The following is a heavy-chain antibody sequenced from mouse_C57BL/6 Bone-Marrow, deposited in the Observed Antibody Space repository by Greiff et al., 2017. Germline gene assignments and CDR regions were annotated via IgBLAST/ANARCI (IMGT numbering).Heavy chain of an antibody. CDR2: IDPSDSYT. D-gene: IGHD3-3*01. V-gene: IGHV1-59*01. CDR3: AREGLHWYYAMDY. J-gene: IGHJ4*01. CDR1: GYTFTSSW. Sequence: VQLQQPGAELVRPGTSVKLSCKASGYTFTSSWMHWVKQRPGQGLEWIGVIDPSDSYTNYNQKFKGKATLTVDTSSSTAYMQLSSLTSEDSAVYYCAREGLHWYYAMDYWGQGTSVTVSS.